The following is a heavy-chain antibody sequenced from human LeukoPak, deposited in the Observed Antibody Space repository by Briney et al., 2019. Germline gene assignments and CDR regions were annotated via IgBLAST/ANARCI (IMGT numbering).Heavy chain of an antibody. CDR2: IGSKAYGGTT. CDR3: TRYSSSSGTDY. J-gene: IGHJ4*02. Sequence: PGRSLRLSCTASGFTFGDYAMSWFRQAPGKGLEWVGFIGSKAYGGTTEYAASVKGRFTISRDDSKSIAYLQMNSLKTEDTAVYYCTRYSSSSGTDYWGQGTLVTVSS. D-gene: IGHD6-6*01. CDR1: GFTFGDYA. V-gene: IGHV3-49*03.